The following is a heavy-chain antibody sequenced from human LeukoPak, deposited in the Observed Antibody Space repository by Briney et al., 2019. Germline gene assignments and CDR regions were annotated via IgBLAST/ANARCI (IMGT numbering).Heavy chain of an antibody. CDR3: ARVPGVYDSSGCYDY. J-gene: IGHJ4*02. V-gene: IGHV1-2*02. Sequence: GASVKVSCTASGYTFTGYYMHWVRQAPGQGLEWMGWINPNSGGTNYAQKFQGRVTMTRDTSISTAYMELSRLRSDDTAVYYCARVPGVYDSSGCYDYWGQGTLVTVSS. CDR1: GYTFTGYY. CDR2: INPNSGGT. D-gene: IGHD3-22*01.